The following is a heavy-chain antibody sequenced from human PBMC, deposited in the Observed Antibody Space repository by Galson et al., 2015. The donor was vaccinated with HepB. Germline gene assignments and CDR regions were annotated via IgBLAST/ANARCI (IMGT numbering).Heavy chain of an antibody. CDR1: GGTFSSYA. D-gene: IGHD1-1*01. Sequence: SVKVSCKASGGTFSSYAISWVRQAPGQGLEWMGGIIPIFGTANYAQKFQGRVTITADKSTSTAYMELSSLRSEDTAVYYCAAHPTGTYGFDPWGQGTLVTVSS. CDR3: AAHPTGTYGFDP. J-gene: IGHJ5*02. V-gene: IGHV1-69*06. CDR2: IIPIFGTA.